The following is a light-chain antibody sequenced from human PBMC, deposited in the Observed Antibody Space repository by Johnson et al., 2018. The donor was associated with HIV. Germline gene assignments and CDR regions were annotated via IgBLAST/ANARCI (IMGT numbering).Light chain of an antibody. Sequence: QSVLTQPPSVSAAPGQTVTISCSGSSSNIGSNYVSWYQQLPGTAPKLLIYDSDKRPSGIPDRFSGSKSGTSATLGITGLQTGDEADYYCGTWDSSLSAYVFATGTKVTVL. J-gene: IGLJ1*01. CDR1: SSNIGSNY. CDR3: GTWDSSLSAYV. V-gene: IGLV1-51*01. CDR2: DSD.